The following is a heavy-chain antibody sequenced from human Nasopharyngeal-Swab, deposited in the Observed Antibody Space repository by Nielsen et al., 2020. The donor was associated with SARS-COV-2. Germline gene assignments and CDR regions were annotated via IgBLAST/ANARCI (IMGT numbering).Heavy chain of an antibody. Sequence: ASVKVSCKSSDYTLTAYNIHWVRQAPGQGLEWMGWINPNSGGTNYAQKFQGRVTMTRDTSISTAYMELSRLRSDDTAVYYCANENWDRRYYYYGMDVWGQGTTVTVSS. D-gene: IGHD7-27*01. CDR2: INPNSGGT. CDR3: ANENWDRRYYYYGMDV. V-gene: IGHV1-2*02. J-gene: IGHJ6*02. CDR1: DYTLTAYN.